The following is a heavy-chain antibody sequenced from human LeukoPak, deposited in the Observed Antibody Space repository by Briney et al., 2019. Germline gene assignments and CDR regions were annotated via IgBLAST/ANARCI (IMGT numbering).Heavy chain of an antibody. V-gene: IGHV3-7*01. Sequence: PGGSLRLSCAASGFTFSSYLMSWVRQAPGKGLEWVANIKQDGSEKYYVDSVKGRFTISRDNAKNSLHLQMNSLRAEDTAVYYCARDDYGDYWGQGTLVTVSS. CDR1: GFTFSSYL. CDR2: IKQDGSEK. CDR3: ARDDYGDY. J-gene: IGHJ4*02.